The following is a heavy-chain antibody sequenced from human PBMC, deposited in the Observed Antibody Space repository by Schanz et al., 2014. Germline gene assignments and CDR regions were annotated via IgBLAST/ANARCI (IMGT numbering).Heavy chain of an antibody. CDR1: GGSIGSGTYY. D-gene: IGHD1-1*01. J-gene: IGHJ2*01. CDR2: VFPNGIT. Sequence: QVQLQESGPGLVKPSQTLSLTCTVAGGSIGSGTYYWSWIRQPAGKALEWVERVFPNGITNYNPSRKSRFTISLDTSKNQFSLTLTSLTAADTAVYYCARDTTWRLDLWGRGTLVTVSS. V-gene: IGHV4-61*02. CDR3: ARDTTWRLDL.